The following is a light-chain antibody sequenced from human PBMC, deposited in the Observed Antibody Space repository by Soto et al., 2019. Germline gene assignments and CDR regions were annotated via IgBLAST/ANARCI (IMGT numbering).Light chain of an antibody. CDR3: QQFSRYPGT. Sequence: EFVLTQSRGNLPRSGGERTSLSCTVSLTVRNNYLAVYQQKPGQAPRLLIYDASSRATGIPDRFCGGGSGTDFTLAFSRLEPEDFAVHSCQQFSRYPGTIGGGTKVDIK. V-gene: IGKV3-20*01. CDR1: LTVRNNY. J-gene: IGKJ4*01. CDR2: DAS.